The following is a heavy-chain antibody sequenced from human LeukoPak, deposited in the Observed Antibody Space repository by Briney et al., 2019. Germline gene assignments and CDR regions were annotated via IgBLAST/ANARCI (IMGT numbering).Heavy chain of an antibody. D-gene: IGHD4-23*01. CDR3: TRRDGDNDRGFDY. Sequence: GTSLRLSCAASGFTFSDYGMHWVRQAPGKGREWVAVIWYDGSKIYYADSVKGRFTISRDNSKNTLYLQMNSLRAEDTAVYYCTRRDGDNDRGFDYWGQGTLVTVSS. CDR1: GFTFSDYG. V-gene: IGHV3-33*01. CDR2: IWYDGSKI. J-gene: IGHJ4*02.